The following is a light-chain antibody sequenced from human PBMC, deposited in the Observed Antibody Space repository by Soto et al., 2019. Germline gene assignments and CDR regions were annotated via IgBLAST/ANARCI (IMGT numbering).Light chain of an antibody. CDR3: QSYDSRLSGDV. J-gene: IGLJ1*01. CDR1: SSNIGAGYD. V-gene: IGLV1-40*01. Sequence: QSVLTQPPSVSGAPGQRVTIACTGSSSNIGAGYDVHWYQQLPGTAPKLHIYGNSNRPSGVPDRFSGSKSGTSASLAITGLQAEDEADYYGQSYDSRLSGDVFGTGTKLTVL. CDR2: GNS.